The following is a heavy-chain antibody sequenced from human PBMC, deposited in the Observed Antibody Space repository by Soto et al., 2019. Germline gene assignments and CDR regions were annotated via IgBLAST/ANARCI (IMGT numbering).Heavy chain of an antibody. CDR1: GGSISTSNW. J-gene: IGHJ4*02. V-gene: IGHV4-4*02. CDR2: VYRTGST. D-gene: IGHD6-13*01. CDR3: ARARATIAAAAIFDC. Sequence: PSETLSLACAVSGGSISTSNWWSWVRQPPGKGLEWIGEVYRTGSTNYNPSLASRVIVSVDKSKNQFSLKLTSVTAADTAVYYCARARATIAAAAIFDCWGQGTLVTVSS.